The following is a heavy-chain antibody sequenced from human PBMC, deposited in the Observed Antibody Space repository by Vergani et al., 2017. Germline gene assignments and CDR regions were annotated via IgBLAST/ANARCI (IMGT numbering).Heavy chain of an antibody. V-gene: IGHV5-51*01. J-gene: IGHJ5*02. D-gene: IGHD2-21*01. CDR1: GFTFSSSW. Sequence: EVQLVQSGPEVKKPGDSLTISCQGFGFTFSSSWIGWVRQRPGKGLEWMGIIYPGDSETRYSPAFQVQVTITADRSKSTTFLKWSSLKASDSAVYYCARRQYVHSWVVSWFDPWGQGTQVTVSS. CDR3: ARRQYVHSWVVSWFDP. CDR2: IYPGDSET.